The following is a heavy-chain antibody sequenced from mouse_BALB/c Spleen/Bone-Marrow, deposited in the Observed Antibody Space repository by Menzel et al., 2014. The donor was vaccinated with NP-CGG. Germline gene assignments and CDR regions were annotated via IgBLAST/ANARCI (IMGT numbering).Heavy chain of an antibody. Sequence: EVQLQESGGGLVQPGGSRKLSCAASGFTFSGFGMHWVRQAPGKGLEWVAYISSGSSTIFYADTVKGRFTISRDNPKNTLFLQMTRLRSEDTAMYYCTRGGNWEDFDYWGQGTTLTVSS. CDR2: ISSGSSTI. CDR3: TRGGNWEDFDY. D-gene: IGHD4-1*01. V-gene: IGHV5-17*02. CDR1: GFTFSGFG. J-gene: IGHJ2*01.